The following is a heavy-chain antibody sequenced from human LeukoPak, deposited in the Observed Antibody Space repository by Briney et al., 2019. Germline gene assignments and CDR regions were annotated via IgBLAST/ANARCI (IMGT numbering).Heavy chain of an antibody. CDR1: GYTFTGYY. V-gene: IGHV1-2*04. CDR3: ASAGGASDSSGWYVFDY. CDR2: INPNSGGT. D-gene: IGHD6-19*01. Sequence: ASVTVSCKASGYTFTGYYIHWVRQAPGQGLEWMGWINPNSGGTNYAQMFQGWVTMTRDTSISTAYMELSRLRSDDTAVYYCASAGGASDSSGWYVFDYWGQGTLVTVSS. J-gene: IGHJ4*02.